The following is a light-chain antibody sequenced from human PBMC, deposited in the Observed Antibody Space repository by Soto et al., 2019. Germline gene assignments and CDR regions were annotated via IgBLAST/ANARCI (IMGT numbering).Light chain of an antibody. J-gene: IGKJ1*01. Sequence: EIVITHSPSTLSVSPGERATLSCMASQSVSSNLAWYQQKPGQAPRLLIYGASSRATGIPDRFSGSGSGTDFTLTISRLEPEDFAVYYCHQYGSSPATFGQGTKVDIK. CDR3: HQYGSSPAT. CDR2: GAS. V-gene: IGKV3-20*01. CDR1: QSVSSN.